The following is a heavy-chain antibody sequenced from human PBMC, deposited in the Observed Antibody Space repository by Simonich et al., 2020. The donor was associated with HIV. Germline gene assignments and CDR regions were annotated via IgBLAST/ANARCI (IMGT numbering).Heavy chain of an antibody. CDR3: ARGPASTVVVYDAFDI. V-gene: IGHV1-2*02. CDR1: GYTFTGYY. CDR2: SNPNSGGT. Sequence: QVQLVQSGAEVKKPGASVKVSCKASGYTFTGYYMHWVGQAPGQGLEGMGWSNPNSGGTNYAQKVQGRVTMTRDTSISTAYMERSRLRSDDTAVYYCARGPASTVVVYDAFDIWGQGTMVTVSS. J-gene: IGHJ3*02. D-gene: IGHD3-22*01.